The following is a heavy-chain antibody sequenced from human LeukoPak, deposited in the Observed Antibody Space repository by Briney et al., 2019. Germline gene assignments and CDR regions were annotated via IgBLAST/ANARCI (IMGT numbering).Heavy chain of an antibody. Sequence: PSETLSLTCAVYGGSFSGYYWSWIRQPPGKGLEWMGEINHSRSTNYNPSRKSRVTIPVDTSKNKFSLKLSSLTAADTAVYYCAGRRANGSGSFDYWGQGTLVTVSS. V-gene: IGHV4-34*01. CDR1: GGSFSGYY. CDR3: AGRRANGSGSFDY. J-gene: IGHJ4*02. D-gene: IGHD3-10*01. CDR2: INHSRST.